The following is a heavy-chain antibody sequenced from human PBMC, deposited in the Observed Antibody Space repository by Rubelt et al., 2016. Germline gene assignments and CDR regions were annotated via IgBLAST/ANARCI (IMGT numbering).Heavy chain of an antibody. CDR3: AKDGTQFPNLEWLLSYYYYYGMDV. CDR2: IRYDGSNQ. D-gene: IGHD3-3*01. Sequence: VQLVESGGGLVKPGGSLRLSCAASGFTFSNAWMSWVRQAPGKGLEWVAFIRYDGSNQYYADSVKGRFTISRDNSKNTLYLQMNSLRAEDTAGYYCAKDGTQFPNLEWLLSYYYYYGMDVWGQGTTVTVSS. J-gene: IGHJ6*02. V-gene: IGHV3-30*02. CDR1: GFTFSNAW.